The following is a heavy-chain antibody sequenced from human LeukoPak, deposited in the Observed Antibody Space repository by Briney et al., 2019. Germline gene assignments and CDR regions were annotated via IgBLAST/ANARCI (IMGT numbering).Heavy chain of an antibody. V-gene: IGHV4-59*01. Sequence: SETLSLTCTVSGTSINDYYWSWIRQPPGKRLWWICYVYFSGHTNYSPPLKSRVTMSLDAPRDHFSLHLNSVTAAVTAVYYCARGHGYSGHALAYWGQGILVTVSS. D-gene: IGHD5-12*01. CDR1: GTSINDYY. CDR3: ARGHGYSGHALAY. J-gene: IGHJ4*02. CDR2: VYFSGHT.